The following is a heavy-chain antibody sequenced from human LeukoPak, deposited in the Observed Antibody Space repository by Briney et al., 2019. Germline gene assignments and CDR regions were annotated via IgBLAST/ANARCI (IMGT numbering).Heavy chain of an antibody. CDR2: ISYDGSNK. CDR3: AKDGWPGGLRLGELSY. CDR1: GFTFSSYG. Sequence: GGSLRLSCAASGFTFSSYGMHWVRQAPGKGLEWVAVISYDGSNKYYADSVKGRFTISRDNSKNTLYLQMNSLRAEDTAVYYCAKDGWPGGLRLGELSYWGQGTLVTVSS. J-gene: IGHJ4*02. D-gene: IGHD3-16*02. V-gene: IGHV3-30*18.